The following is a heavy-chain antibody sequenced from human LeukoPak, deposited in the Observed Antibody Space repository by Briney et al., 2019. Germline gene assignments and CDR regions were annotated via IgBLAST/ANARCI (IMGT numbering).Heavy chain of an antibody. CDR2: IYRGGST. Sequence: RPGGSLRLSCAASGFTVSSNYMSWVRQAPGKGLEWVSVIYRGGSTDCADSVKGRFTISRDNSKNTLYLQMNSLRVEDTAVYYCARDRDSSSRYGYWGRGTLVTVSS. D-gene: IGHD6-13*01. V-gene: IGHV3-66*01. CDR1: GFTVSSNY. CDR3: ARDRDSSSRYGY. J-gene: IGHJ4*02.